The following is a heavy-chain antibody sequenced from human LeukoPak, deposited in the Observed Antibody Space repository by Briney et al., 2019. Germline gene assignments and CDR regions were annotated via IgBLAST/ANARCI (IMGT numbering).Heavy chain of an antibody. CDR1: GGSISGSSYY. J-gene: IGHJ4*02. CDR3: ASYSNFDY. Sequence: SETLSLTCTVSGGSISGSSYYWGWIRQPPGKGLEWIGSIYYSGSTYYNPSLKSRVTISVDTSKNQFSLKLSSVTAADTAVYYCASYSNFDYWGQGTLVTVSS. V-gene: IGHV4-39*01. D-gene: IGHD4-11*01. CDR2: IYYSGST.